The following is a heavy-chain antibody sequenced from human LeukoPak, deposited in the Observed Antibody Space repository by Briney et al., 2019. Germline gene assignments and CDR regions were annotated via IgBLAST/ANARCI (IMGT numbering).Heavy chain of an antibody. Sequence: SETLSLTCTVSGGSISGYYWSWIRQPPGKGLEWVGHISYTGSTNYNPSLKSRVTISVDTSKNQFSLKLTSVTATDTAVYYCARASYNWNFLYDYWGQGTLVTVSS. D-gene: IGHD1-7*01. V-gene: IGHV4-59*01. CDR1: GGSISGYY. J-gene: IGHJ4*02. CDR2: ISYTGST. CDR3: ARASYNWNFLYDY.